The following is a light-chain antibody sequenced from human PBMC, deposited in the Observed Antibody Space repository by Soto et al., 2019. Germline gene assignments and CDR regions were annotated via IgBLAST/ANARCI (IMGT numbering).Light chain of an antibody. J-gene: IGLJ3*02. V-gene: IGLV2-14*03. CDR2: DVS. CDR3: SSFATSSTHHLV. CDR1: SSDVGGYNF. Sequence: QSVLTQPASVSGSPGQSITISCTGTSSDVGGYNFVSWYQQHPGKAPKFVIYDVSNRPSGVSNRFSGSKSGNTASLTISGLQAEDEADYYCSSFATSSTHHLVFGGGTQLTVL.